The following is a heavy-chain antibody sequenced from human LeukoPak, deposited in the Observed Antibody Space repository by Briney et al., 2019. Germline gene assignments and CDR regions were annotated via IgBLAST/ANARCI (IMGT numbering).Heavy chain of an antibody. CDR3: ARNMGDY. V-gene: IGHV3-7*04. J-gene: IGHJ4*02. CDR1: GFTFSDYQ. D-gene: IGHD2/OR15-2a*01. CDR2: INQDGTEK. Sequence: GGSLRLSCAASGFTFSDYQMSWIRQAPGKGLEWVANINQDGTEKNYVDSVKGRFTIPRDNAKNSLYLQMNSLRAEDAAVYYCARNMGDYWGQGTLVTVSS.